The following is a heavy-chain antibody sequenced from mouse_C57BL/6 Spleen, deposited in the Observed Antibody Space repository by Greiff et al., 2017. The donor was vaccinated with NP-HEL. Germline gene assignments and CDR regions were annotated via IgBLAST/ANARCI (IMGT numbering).Heavy chain of an antibody. J-gene: IGHJ2*01. D-gene: IGHD2-3*01. CDR1: GFTFSSYA. CDR3: ARDWDDGYYYFDY. CDR2: ISDGGSYT. V-gene: IGHV5-4*01. Sequence: EVMLVESGGGLVKPGGSLKLSCAASGFTFSSYAMSWVRQTPEKRLEWVATISDGGSYTYYPDNVKGRFTIFRDNAKNNLYLQMSHLKSEDTAMYYCARDWDDGYYYFDYWGQGTTLTVSS.